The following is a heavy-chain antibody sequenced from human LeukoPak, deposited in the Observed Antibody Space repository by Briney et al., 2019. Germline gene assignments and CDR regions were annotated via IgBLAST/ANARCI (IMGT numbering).Heavy chain of an antibody. D-gene: IGHD3-22*01. CDR2: IDYSGSS. CDR1: GGSISSTTYY. V-gene: IGHV4-39*07. CDR3: AREEDRSGD. J-gene: IGHJ4*02. Sequence: SETLSLTCIVSGGSISSTTYYWGWIRQPPGKGLEWIGSIDYSGSSSYNPSLKSRVTISVDTSKNQFSLNLTSLTAADTAVYYCAREEDRSGDWGQGTLVTVTS.